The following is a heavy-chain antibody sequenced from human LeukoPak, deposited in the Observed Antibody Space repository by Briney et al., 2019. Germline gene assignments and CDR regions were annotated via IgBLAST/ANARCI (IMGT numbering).Heavy chain of an antibody. V-gene: IGHV3-48*01. Sequence: GGSLRLSCTASGFTFGDYAMSWFRQAPGKGLEWVSYISSSSSTIYYADSVKGRFTISRDNAKNSLYLQMNSLRAEDTAVYYCARDSITIFGVVTSWGQGTLVTVSS. D-gene: IGHD3-3*01. CDR3: ARDSITIFGVVTS. CDR1: GFTFGDYA. CDR2: ISSSSSTI. J-gene: IGHJ4*02.